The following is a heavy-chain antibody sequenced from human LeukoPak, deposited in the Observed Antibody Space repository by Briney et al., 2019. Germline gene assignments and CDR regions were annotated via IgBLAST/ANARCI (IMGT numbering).Heavy chain of an antibody. Sequence: GGSLRLSCAASGLTFRSYAMSWVRQAPGKGLEWVSAVSDGSGDNTYYADSVKGRFTISRDNSKNTLYLQMSSLRAEDTAVYYCARDEAGEYFQHWGQGTLVTVSS. CDR1: GLTFRSYA. CDR2: VSDGSGDNT. CDR3: ARDEAGEYFQH. V-gene: IGHV3-23*01. J-gene: IGHJ1*01.